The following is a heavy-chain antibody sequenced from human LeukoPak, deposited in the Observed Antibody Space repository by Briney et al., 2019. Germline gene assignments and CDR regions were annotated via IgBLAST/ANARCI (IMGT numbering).Heavy chain of an antibody. CDR1: GYIFTCYY. V-gene: IGHV1-2*02. CDR3: ARASIFGVVPKRLDY. Sequence: ASVKVSCKTSGYIFTCYYLHWVRQAPGQGLEWMGWINPNSGDTKYVHKFQGRVTLTRDTSIRTAYMELSRLRSDDTAVYYCARASIFGVVPKRLDYWGQGTLVTVSS. J-gene: IGHJ4*02. D-gene: IGHD3-3*01. CDR2: INPNSGDT.